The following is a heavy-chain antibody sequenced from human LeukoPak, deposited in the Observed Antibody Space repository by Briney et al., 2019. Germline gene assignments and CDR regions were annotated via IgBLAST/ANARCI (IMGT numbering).Heavy chain of an antibody. CDR1: GFTFSSYD. V-gene: IGHV3-23*01. CDR3: AKDGERSRDPDY. CDR2: INDRGDST. Sequence: PGGSLRPSCVASGFTFSSYDMSWVRQAPGKGLEWVSGINDRGDSTYYADSVRGRFTISRDKSKNTLYLQMNSLRAEDTAVYYCAKDGERSRDPDYWGQGTLVTVSS. J-gene: IGHJ4*02. D-gene: IGHD1-26*01.